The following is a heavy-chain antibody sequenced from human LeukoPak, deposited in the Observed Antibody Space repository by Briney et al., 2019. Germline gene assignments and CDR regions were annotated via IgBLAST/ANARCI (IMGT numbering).Heavy chain of an antibody. Sequence: GGSLRLSCATSGFTFSSYAMSWVRQAPGKGLEWVSGIGASGGSTYYADPVKGRFTISRDNSKNTLYLQMNSLRTEDTAVYYCAKAEGYDILTGLDYWGQGTLVTVSS. CDR3: AKAEGYDILTGLDY. J-gene: IGHJ4*02. CDR2: IGASGGST. V-gene: IGHV3-23*01. D-gene: IGHD3-9*01. CDR1: GFTFSSYA.